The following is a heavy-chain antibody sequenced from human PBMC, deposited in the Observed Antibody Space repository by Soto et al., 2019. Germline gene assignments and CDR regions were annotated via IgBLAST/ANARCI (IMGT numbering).Heavy chain of an antibody. J-gene: IGHJ4*02. CDR3: TADHWS. D-gene: IGHD3-3*01. CDR1: EYTFSDAW. V-gene: IGHV3-15*05. CDR2: INRKIDGETT. Sequence: GGSLRLSCVVFEYTFSDAWMNWVRQAPGRWLEWVARINRKIDGETTDYAAPVEVRFTIASDGSKNTLYLQMSSLKIEDTAVYFCTADHWSWGQGXLVTVFS.